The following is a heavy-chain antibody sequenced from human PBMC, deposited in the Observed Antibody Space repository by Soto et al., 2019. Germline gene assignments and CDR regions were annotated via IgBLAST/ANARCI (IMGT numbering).Heavy chain of an antibody. D-gene: IGHD1-26*01. CDR2: IYYSGST. V-gene: IGHV4-59*01. Sequence: QVQLQESGPGLVKPSETLSLTCTVSGGSISSYYWSWIRQPPGKGLEWIGYIYYSGSTNYNPSLKSRVTISVDTSKNQCALKLSSVTAADTAVYYCARGRGLVGATLDWGQGTLVTVSS. J-gene: IGHJ4*02. CDR3: ARGRGLVGATLD. CDR1: GGSISSYY.